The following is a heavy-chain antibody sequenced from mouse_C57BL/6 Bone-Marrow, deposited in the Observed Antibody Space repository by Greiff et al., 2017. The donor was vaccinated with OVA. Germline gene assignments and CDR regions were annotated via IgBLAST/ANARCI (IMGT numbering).Heavy chain of an antibody. Sequence: VQLKESGGDLVKPGGSLKLSCAASGFTFSDYGMHWVRQAPEKGLEWVAYISSGSSTIYYADTVKGRFTISRDNAKNTLFLQMTSLRSEDTAMYYCARDDYDGYYFDYWGQGTTLTVSS. CDR2: ISSGSSTI. V-gene: IGHV5-17*01. D-gene: IGHD2-4*01. J-gene: IGHJ2*01. CDR1: GFTFSDYG. CDR3: ARDDYDGYYFDY.